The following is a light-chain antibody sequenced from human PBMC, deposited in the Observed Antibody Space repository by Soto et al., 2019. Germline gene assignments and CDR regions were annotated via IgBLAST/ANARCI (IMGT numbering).Light chain of an antibody. CDR1: SVNIGTNY. J-gene: IGLJ3*02. CDR2: RNG. V-gene: IGLV1-47*01. Sequence: QTVVTQPPSASATPGQGVTISCSGSSVNIGTNYVYWYQQLPGTAPKLLIYRNGQRPSGVPDRFSGSKSGTSASLAISGLRYEDEADYYCAVWDDSLDGVVFGGGTKLTVL. CDR3: AVWDDSLDGVV.